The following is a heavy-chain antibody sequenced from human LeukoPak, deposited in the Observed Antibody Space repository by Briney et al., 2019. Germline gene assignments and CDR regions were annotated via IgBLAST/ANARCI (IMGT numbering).Heavy chain of an antibody. CDR3: ASSGYINSLDY. Sequence: SKTLSLXCTVSGGSISSYYWSWIRQPAGKGLEWIGRIYTSGSTNYNPSLKSRVTMSVDTSKNQFSLKLSSVTAADTAVYYCASSGYINSLDYWGQGTLVTVSS. V-gene: IGHV4-4*07. CDR1: GGSISSYY. CDR2: IYTSGST. D-gene: IGHD3-22*01. J-gene: IGHJ4*02.